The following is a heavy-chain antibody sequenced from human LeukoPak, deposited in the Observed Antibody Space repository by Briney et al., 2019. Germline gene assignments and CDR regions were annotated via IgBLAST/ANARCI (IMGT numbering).Heavy chain of an antibody. CDR1: GFTFSSHA. CDR3: APYYYDSSGYYGY. Sequence: GGSLRLSCAASGFTFSSHAMSWVRQAPGKGLEWVSAISGSGTSTYYADSVKGRFTISRDNSQNTLYLQMNSLRAEDTAVYYCAPYYYDSSGYYGYWGQGTLVTVSS. CDR2: ISGSGTST. V-gene: IGHV3-23*01. D-gene: IGHD3-22*01. J-gene: IGHJ4*02.